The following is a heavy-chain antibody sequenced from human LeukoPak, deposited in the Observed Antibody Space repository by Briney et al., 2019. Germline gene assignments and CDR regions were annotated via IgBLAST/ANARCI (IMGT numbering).Heavy chain of an antibody. CDR2: IRYDGSNK. CDR3: ATRHSSSSGVDY. Sequence: GGSLRLSCAASGFTFSNNGMHWVRQAPGKGLEWVAFIRYDGSNKYYADSVKGRFTISRDNSKNTLYLQMDSQRAEDTAVYHCATRHSSSSGVDYWGQGTLVTVSS. CDR1: GFTFSNNG. J-gene: IGHJ4*02. D-gene: IGHD6-6*01. V-gene: IGHV3-30*02.